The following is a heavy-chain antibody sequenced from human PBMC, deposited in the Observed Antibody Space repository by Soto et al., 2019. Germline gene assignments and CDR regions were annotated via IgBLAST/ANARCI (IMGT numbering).Heavy chain of an antibody. D-gene: IGHD6-19*01. CDR3: APTRGIAVGGSFDH. CDR2: FYSGST. V-gene: IGHV4-39*01. Sequence: KPSETLSLTCIVSGASISSRRSYWGWIRQPPGKGLEWVGTFYSGSTYNNPSLKSRVTISVDTSKNQFSLTLSSVAAEDTAIYYCAPTRGIAVGGSFDHWGQGTLVTVSS. CDR1: GASISSRRSY. J-gene: IGHJ5*02.